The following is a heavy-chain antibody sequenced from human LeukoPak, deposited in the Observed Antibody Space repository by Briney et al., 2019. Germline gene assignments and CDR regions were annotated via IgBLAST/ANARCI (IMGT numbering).Heavy chain of an antibody. CDR1: GFTFSDHA. CDR3: ATTKQARRYFDY. J-gene: IGHJ4*02. D-gene: IGHD1-1*01. Sequence: GGSLRLSCAASGFTFSDHAMSWVRQAPGKGLEWVSAIRGTGTTTFYAASVKGRFTISRDNSKNTLYLQMNTLRAEDTAVYYCATTKQARRYFDYWGQGTLVTVSS. V-gene: IGHV3-23*01. CDR2: IRGTGTTT.